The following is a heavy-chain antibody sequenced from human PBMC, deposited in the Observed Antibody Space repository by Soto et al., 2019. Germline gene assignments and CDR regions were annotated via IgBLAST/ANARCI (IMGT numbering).Heavy chain of an antibody. CDR1: GFTFSSYS. CDR2: ISSSSSYI. V-gene: IGHV3-21*01. D-gene: IGHD2-2*01. J-gene: IGHJ6*02. CDR3: ARDCSSTSCYDPYYGMDV. Sequence: PGGSLRLSCAASGFTFSSYSMNWVRQAPGKGLEWVSSISSSSSYIYYADSVKGRFTISRDNAKNSLYLQMNSLRAEDTAVYYCARDCSSTSCYDPYYGMDVWGQGTTATVSS.